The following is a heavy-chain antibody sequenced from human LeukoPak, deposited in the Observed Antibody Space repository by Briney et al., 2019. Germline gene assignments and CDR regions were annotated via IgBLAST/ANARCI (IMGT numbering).Heavy chain of an antibody. Sequence: GGSLRLSCAASGFAFSSYAMSWVRQAPGKGLEWVSGISGNGGGTYYADSVKGRFTISRDNSKNTLYLQMKSLRAEDTALYYCAKLYYDYIWGSYRYYFFDSWGQGNLSTVSS. CDR2: ISGNGGGT. J-gene: IGHJ4*02. CDR1: GFAFSSYA. D-gene: IGHD3-16*02. CDR3: AKLYYDYIWGSYRYYFFDS. V-gene: IGHV3-23*01.